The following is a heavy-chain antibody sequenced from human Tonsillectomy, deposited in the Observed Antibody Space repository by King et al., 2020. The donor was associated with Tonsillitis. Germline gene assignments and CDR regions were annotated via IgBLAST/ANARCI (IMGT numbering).Heavy chain of an antibody. V-gene: IGHV4-34*01. D-gene: IGHD1-14*01. CDR1: GESFSDYY. CDR2: INLSGGT. J-gene: IGHJ6*02. Sequence: VQLQQWGAGLLKPSETLSLTCAVYGESFSDYYWSWIRQPPGKGLEWIGEINLSGGTNYNPSLKSRGTISVDTTKNQYSLRLSSVTAADTAVYYCARGRGAMITPDYSYGMDVWGQGTTITVSS. CDR3: ARGRGAMITPDYSYGMDV.